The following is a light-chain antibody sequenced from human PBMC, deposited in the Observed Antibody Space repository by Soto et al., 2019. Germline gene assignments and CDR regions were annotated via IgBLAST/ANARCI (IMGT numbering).Light chain of an antibody. V-gene: IGKV1-5*01. CDR3: QLLDSFPLT. CDR1: QTISTW. Sequence: DIQLTQSPPTLSASVGDIVTITCLASQTISTWMAWYQQKPGKAPKLLVYDASTLQSGVASRFSGSGYGTEFTLTISSLQPEDFASYYCQLLDSFPLTFGQGTRLEIK. J-gene: IGKJ5*01. CDR2: DAS.